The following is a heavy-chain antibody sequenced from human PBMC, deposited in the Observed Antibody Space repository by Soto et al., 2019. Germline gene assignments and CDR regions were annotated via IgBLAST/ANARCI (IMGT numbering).Heavy chain of an antibody. D-gene: IGHD6-6*01. CDR1: GFTFSSYG. J-gene: IGHJ6*02. Sequence: VQLVESGGGVVQPGRSLRLSCAASGFTFSSYGMHWVRQAPGKGLEWVAVISYDGSNKYYADSVKGRFTISRDNSKNTLYLQMNSLRAEDTAVYYCAKDLDSSSSLGRGYYYYYGMDVWGQGTTVTVSS. V-gene: IGHV3-30*18. CDR2: ISYDGSNK. CDR3: AKDLDSSSSLGRGYYYYYGMDV.